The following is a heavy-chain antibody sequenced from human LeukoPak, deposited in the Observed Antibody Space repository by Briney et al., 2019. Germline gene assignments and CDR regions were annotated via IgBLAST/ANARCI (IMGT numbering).Heavy chain of an antibody. J-gene: IGHJ5*02. CDR3: ATSDTVSTYNWFDP. CDR1: GGSISSNTYF. V-gene: IGHV4-39*01. D-gene: IGHD5/OR15-5a*01. CDR2: IRYSGST. Sequence: WETLSLTCNVSGGSISSNTYFWGWIRRPPGKGLEWLVSIRYSGSTYYNPSLKSRVTISVDTSKNQFSLNLSSLTAADTAVYYCATSDTVSTYNWFDPWGQGTLVTVS.